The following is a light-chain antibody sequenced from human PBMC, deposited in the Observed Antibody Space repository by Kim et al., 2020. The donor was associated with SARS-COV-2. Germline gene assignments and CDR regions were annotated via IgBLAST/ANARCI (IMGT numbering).Light chain of an antibody. CDR1: QGISSY. V-gene: IGKV1-9*01. CDR2: AAS. CDR3: QQLNINTRT. Sequence: IQLTQSPSTLSASVGDRVTITCRASQGISSYLAWYQQKPGKAPNRLIYAASTLQSGVPSRFSGSGSGTDFTLTISSLQPEDFATYYSQQLNINTRTFGGGRKGDIK. J-gene: IGKJ4*01.